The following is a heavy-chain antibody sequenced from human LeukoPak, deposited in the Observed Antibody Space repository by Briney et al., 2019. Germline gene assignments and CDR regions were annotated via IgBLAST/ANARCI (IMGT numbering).Heavy chain of an antibody. D-gene: IGHD3-10*01. CDR1: GGTFSSYA. Sequence: SVKVSCKASGGTFSSYAISWVRQAPGQELEWMGGIIPIFGTANYAQKFQGRVTMTADTSTDTVFMGLGSLRSEDTAVYYCATEGKMVRGVYTDYWGQGTLVTVSS. J-gene: IGHJ4*02. V-gene: IGHV1-69*06. CDR3: ATEGKMVRGVYTDY. CDR2: IIPIFGTA.